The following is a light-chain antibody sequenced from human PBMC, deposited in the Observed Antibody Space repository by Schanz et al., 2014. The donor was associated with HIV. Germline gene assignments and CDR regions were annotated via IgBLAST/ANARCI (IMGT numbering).Light chain of an antibody. CDR3: QVWDTSDHGD. CDR2: YDS. V-gene: IGLV3-21*04. CDR1: NIGSKS. Sequence: SYELTQPPSVSVAPGKTARITCGGNNIGSKSVHWYQQKPGQAPVLVIYYDSDRPSGIPERFSGSNSGNTATLTISRVEAGDEADYYCQVWDTSDHGDFGGGTKLTVL. J-gene: IGLJ2*01.